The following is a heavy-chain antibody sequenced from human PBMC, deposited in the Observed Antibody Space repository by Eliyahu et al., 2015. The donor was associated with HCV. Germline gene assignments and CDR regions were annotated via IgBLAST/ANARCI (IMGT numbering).Heavy chain of an antibody. Sequence: EVQLXESGGGLVQPGRSLRLXXAASGFTXDXYAMHWVRQAPGKGLEWVSGISWNSGSIGYADSVKGRFTISRDNAKNSLYLQMNSLRAEDTALYYCAKDDSGLLVSTSLDYWGQGTLVTVSS. CDR3: AKDDSGLLVSTSLDY. CDR1: GFTXDXYA. D-gene: IGHD3-22*01. V-gene: IGHV3-9*01. CDR2: ISWNSGSI. J-gene: IGHJ4*02.